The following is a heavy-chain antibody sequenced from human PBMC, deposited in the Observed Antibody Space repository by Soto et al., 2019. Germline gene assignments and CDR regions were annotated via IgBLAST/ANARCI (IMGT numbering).Heavy chain of an antibody. J-gene: IGHJ5*02. CDR2: IKQDGSDK. V-gene: IGHV3-7*03. D-gene: IGHD2-21*01. CDR3: ARQHRAPES. CDR1: GFTFSNYW. Sequence: EVQLVESGGGLVQPGGSLRLSCAASGFTFSNYWMTWVRQDPGKGLECVANIKQDGSDKYYLDSVKGRFTISRDNAQNSRYMQMNSLRAEDTAVYYCARQHRAPESWGQGTMVTVSS.